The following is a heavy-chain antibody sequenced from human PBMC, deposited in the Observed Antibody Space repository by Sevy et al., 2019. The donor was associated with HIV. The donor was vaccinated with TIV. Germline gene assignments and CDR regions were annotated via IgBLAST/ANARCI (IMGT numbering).Heavy chain of an antibody. D-gene: IGHD6-13*01. CDR2: ISSGSTYI. CDR1: GFTFSDYY. J-gene: IGHJ4*02. V-gene: IGHV3-11*06. Sequence: RGSLRLSCAASGFTFSDYYMTWIRQAPGKGLEWVSYISSGSTYINYADSVKGRFTISRYNAKNSLYLQMNSLRAEDTAVYYCSKDSRVYSSSHFDYWGQGTLVIVSS. CDR3: SKDSRVYSSSHFDY.